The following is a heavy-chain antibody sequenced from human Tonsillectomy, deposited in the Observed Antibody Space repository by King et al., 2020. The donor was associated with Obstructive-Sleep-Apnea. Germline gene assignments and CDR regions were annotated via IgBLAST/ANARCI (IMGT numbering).Heavy chain of an antibody. V-gene: IGHV3-66*01. Sequence: VQLVESGGGLVQPGGSLRLSCAASGFSVSSNYMSWVRQAPGKGLEWVSVIYSGGSTYYADSLKGRLTISRDNSKNTLYIQMNSLRAEDTAVYYCARDEEVGYYYYYGMDVWGQGTTVTVSS. CDR2: IYSGGST. J-gene: IGHJ6*02. D-gene: IGHD2-2*01. CDR1: GFSVSSNY. CDR3: ARDEEVGYYYYYGMDV.